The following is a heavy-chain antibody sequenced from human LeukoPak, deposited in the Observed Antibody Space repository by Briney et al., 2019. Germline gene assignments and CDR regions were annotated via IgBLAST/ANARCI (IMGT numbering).Heavy chain of an antibody. D-gene: IGHD5-24*01. CDR1: GGSISNYY. CDR3: ARGYRRDGYNYGSYYYCYMDV. CDR2: IYYSGST. J-gene: IGHJ6*03. V-gene: IGHV4-59*01. Sequence: PSETLSLTCTVSGGSISNYYWSWIRQPPGKGLEWIGYIYYSGSTNYNPSLKSRVTISVDTSKNQFSLKLSSVTAADTAVYYCARGYRRDGYNYGSYYYCYMDVWGKGTTVTISS.